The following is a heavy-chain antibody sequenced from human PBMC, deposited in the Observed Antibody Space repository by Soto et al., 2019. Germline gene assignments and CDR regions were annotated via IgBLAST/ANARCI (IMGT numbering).Heavy chain of an antibody. CDR2: IYSGGST. CDR1: GFSFSNHA. J-gene: IGHJ4*02. D-gene: IGHD3-16*01. Sequence: GGSLRLSCAASGFSFSNHAMHRVRQAPGKGLEWVSIIYSGGSTYYADSVKGRFTISRDNSKNTLYLQMNSLRAEDTAVYYCAALRPLHYWGQGTLVTVSS. V-gene: IGHV3-66*01. CDR3: AALRPLHY.